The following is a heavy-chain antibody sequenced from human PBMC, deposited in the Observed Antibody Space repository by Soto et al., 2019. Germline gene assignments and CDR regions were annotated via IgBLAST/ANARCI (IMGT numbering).Heavy chain of an antibody. V-gene: IGHV3-30*18. CDR3: AKDAYYYDSSGYLDFDY. J-gene: IGHJ4*02. D-gene: IGHD3-22*01. CDR2: ISYDGSNK. CDR1: GFTFSSYG. Sequence: GGSLRLSCAASGFTFSSYGMHWVRQAPGKGLEWVAVISYDGSNKYYADSVKGRFTISRDNSKNTLYLQMNSLRAEDTAVYYCAKDAYYYDSSGYLDFDYWGQGTLVTVSS.